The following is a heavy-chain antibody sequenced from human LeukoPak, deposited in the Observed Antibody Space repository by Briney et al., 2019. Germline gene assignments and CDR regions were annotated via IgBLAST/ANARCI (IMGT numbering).Heavy chain of an antibody. Sequence: GGSLRLSCAASGFTFSSYAMNWVRQAPGKGLEWVSYISSSPNTIYYADSVKGRFTISRDNSKNTLYLQMNSLRAEDTAVYYCAKFKGGDGYNPFDYWGQGTLVIVSS. CDR3: AKFKGGDGYNPFDY. CDR1: GFTFSSYA. J-gene: IGHJ4*02. D-gene: IGHD5-24*01. V-gene: IGHV3-48*01. CDR2: ISSSPNTI.